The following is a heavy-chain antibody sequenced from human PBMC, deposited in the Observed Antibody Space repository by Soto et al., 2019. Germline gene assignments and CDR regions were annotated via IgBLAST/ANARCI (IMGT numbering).Heavy chain of an antibody. V-gene: IGHV3-23*01. CDR1: GFTFSTYA. J-gene: IGHJ4*02. D-gene: IGHD1-1*01. CDR2: ISASGGDT. Sequence: EAQMLESGGGSVQPGGSLRLSCAASGFTFSTYAVAWVRQSPGKGLEWVSSISASGGDTWYADSVKGRFTISRDNSKNPLYLQMNSRRVEDTTVYYCARRPTATAFWGQGTVVTVSS. CDR3: ARRPTATAF.